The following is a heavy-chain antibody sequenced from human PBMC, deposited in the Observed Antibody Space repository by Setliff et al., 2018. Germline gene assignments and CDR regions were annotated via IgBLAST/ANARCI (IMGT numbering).Heavy chain of an antibody. CDR1: GFNFISFG. V-gene: IGHV1-18*01. J-gene: IGHJ4*02. CDR2: ISPYSGES. CDR3: ARSRAPRVVLAADFDF. Sequence: ASVKVSCKTSGFNFISFGFSWVRQAPGQGLEWMAWISPYSGESNYAPKFQDRLTVTADTSTKTTYMELRSLTSDDTAVYFCARSRAPRVVLAADFDFWGQGTLGTVPQ. D-gene: IGHD3-16*01.